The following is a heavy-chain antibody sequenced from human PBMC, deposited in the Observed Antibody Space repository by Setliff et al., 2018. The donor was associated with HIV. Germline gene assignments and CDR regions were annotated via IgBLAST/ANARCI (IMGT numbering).Heavy chain of an antibody. D-gene: IGHD3-10*01. J-gene: IGHJ6*03. CDR3: AREGVSLWFGELPSSYYMDV. CDR2: IIPIFGTS. V-gene: IGHV1-69*13. Sequence: SVQVSCKASGGSFSNYPISWVRQAPGQGLEWMGGIIPIFGTSNHAQKFQGRVTITADESTSTAYMELSSLRSEDTAVYYCAREGVSLWFGELPSSYYMDVWGKGTTVTVSS. CDR1: GGSFSNYP.